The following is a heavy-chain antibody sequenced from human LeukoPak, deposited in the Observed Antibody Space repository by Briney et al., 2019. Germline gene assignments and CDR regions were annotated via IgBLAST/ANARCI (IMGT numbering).Heavy chain of an antibody. Sequence: GGSLRLSCAASGFTFSSYVMHWVRQAPGKGLEWVAVISYDGGNKYYADSVKGRFTISRDNSKNTLYLQMNSLRAEDTAVYYCAKDAEDGYNYWGQGTLVTVSS. CDR2: ISYDGGNK. J-gene: IGHJ4*02. V-gene: IGHV3-30*18. CDR3: AKDAEDGYNY. CDR1: GFTFSSYV. D-gene: IGHD5-24*01.